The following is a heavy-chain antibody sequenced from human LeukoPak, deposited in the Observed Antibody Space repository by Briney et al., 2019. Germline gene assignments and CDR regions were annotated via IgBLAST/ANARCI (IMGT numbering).Heavy chain of an antibody. Sequence: PGGSLRLSCAASGFTFSSYGMPWVRQAPGKGLEWVAVIWFDGSKEYHADSVKGRITISRDNSKNTLYLQMNSLRSEDTAVYYCARQSYSGDNYSYFDYWGQGTQVTVSS. D-gene: IGHD1-26*01. CDR2: IWFDGSKE. CDR3: ARQSYSGDNYSYFDY. J-gene: IGHJ4*02. V-gene: IGHV3-33*01. CDR1: GFTFSSYG.